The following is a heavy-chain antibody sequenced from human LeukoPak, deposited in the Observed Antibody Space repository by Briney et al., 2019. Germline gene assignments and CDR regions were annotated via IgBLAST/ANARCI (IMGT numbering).Heavy chain of an antibody. CDR2: IKQDGSEK. CDR3: ARDTYGDYDYYYYGMDV. CDR1: GFTFSNYW. J-gene: IGHJ6*02. Sequence: GGSLRLSCAASGFTFSNYWISWVRQAPGKGLEWVANIKQDGSEKYYVDSVKGRFTISRDNAKNSLYLQMNSLRAEDTAVCYCARDTYGDYDYYYYGMDVWGQGTTVTVSS. D-gene: IGHD4-17*01. V-gene: IGHV3-7*01.